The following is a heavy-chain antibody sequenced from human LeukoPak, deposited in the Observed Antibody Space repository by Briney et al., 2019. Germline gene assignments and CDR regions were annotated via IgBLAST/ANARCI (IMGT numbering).Heavy chain of an antibody. CDR2: AGWAGGTT. CDR3: AKELDTMFFDY. CDR1: GFNFDRYT. D-gene: IGHD5-18*01. V-gene: IGHV3-43*01. Sequence: GGSLRLSCATSGFNFDRYTTHWVRQAPGKGLEWVSLAGWAGGTTYYSDSVRGRFTISRDSGKNSVYLQMNSLTTDDTAFYFCAKELDTMFFDYWGQGALVTVSS. J-gene: IGHJ4*02.